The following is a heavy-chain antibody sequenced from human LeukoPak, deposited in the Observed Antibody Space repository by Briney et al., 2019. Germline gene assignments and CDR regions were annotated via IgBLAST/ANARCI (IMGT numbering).Heavy chain of an antibody. CDR3: ARGPHPYCYDSSGYYDD. Sequence: GASVKVSCKASGYTFTGYYMHWVRQAPGQGLEWMGWINPNSGGTNYAQKFQGRVTMTRDTSISTAYMELSRLRSDDTAVYYCARGPHPYCYDSSGYYDDWGQGTLVTVSS. J-gene: IGHJ4*02. V-gene: IGHV1-2*02. D-gene: IGHD3-22*01. CDR1: GYTFTGYY. CDR2: INPNSGGT.